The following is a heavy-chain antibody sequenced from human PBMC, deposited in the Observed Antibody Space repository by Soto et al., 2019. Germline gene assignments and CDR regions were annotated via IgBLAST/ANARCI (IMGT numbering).Heavy chain of an antibody. J-gene: IGHJ4*02. CDR1: GFTFRSYA. CDR3: VRENYGDYYFDY. Sequence: QVQLVESGGGVVQSGRSLRLSCAASGFTFRSYAMHWVRRAPGKGLEWVAVISYDGSNKYYADSVKGRFTISRDNSKNTLYLQMNSLRTEDTAVYYCVRENYGDYYFDYWGQGTLVTVSS. D-gene: IGHD4-17*01. V-gene: IGHV3-30*14. CDR2: ISYDGSNK.